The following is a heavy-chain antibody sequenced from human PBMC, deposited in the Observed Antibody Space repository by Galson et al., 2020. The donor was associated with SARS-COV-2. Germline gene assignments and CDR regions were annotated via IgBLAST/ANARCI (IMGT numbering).Heavy chain of an antibody. CDR1: GFTFSNYA. D-gene: IGHD3-22*01. Sequence: QAGGSLRLSCAVSGFTFSNYAMHWVRQAPGTGLEWISYISGSGSAIYYAESVKGRFTISRNNAKKSLFLQMNSLSAEDTALYYCVRAPEYYDSGTYHTDNASDICGQGTRVTVSS. V-gene: IGHV3-48*03. CDR2: ISGSGSAI. CDR3: VRAPEYYDSGTYHTDNASDI. J-gene: IGHJ3*02.